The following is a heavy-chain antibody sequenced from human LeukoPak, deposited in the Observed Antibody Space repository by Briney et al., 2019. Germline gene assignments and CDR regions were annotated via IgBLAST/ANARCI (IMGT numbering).Heavy chain of an antibody. Sequence: GGSLRLSCAASGFTFSSYGMSWVRQAPGKGLEWVSGISASGGSTYYSDSVKGRFTISRDSSKNTLYLQMNSLRVEDTAVYYCAKGWESSGWYGAKFDYWGQGTLVTVSS. CDR1: GFTFSSYG. CDR2: ISASGGST. J-gene: IGHJ4*02. D-gene: IGHD6-19*01. CDR3: AKGWESSGWYGAKFDY. V-gene: IGHV3-23*01.